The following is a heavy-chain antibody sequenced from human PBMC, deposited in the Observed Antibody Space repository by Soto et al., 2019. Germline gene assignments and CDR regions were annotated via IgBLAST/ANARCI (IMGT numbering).Heavy chain of an antibody. Sequence: SETLSLTCAVYGGSFSGYYWSWIRQPPGKGLEWIGEVNHSGSTNYNPSLKSRVTISVDTSKNQFSLKLSPVTAADTAVYYCARGVAARRLRYWGQGTLVTVSS. CDR2: VNHSGST. J-gene: IGHJ1*01. CDR1: GGSFSGYY. CDR3: ARGVAARRLRY. D-gene: IGHD6-6*01. V-gene: IGHV4-34*01.